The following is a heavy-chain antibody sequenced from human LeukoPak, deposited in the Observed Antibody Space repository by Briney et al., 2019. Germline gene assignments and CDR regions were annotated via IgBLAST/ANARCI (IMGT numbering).Heavy chain of an antibody. CDR2: MEPNSGNT. V-gene: IGHV1-8*01. J-gene: IGHJ5*02. CDR1: GYSFSSYD. D-gene: IGHD6-13*01. Sequence: GASVKVSCKASGYSFSSYDINWVRQATGQGLEWMGWMEPNSGNTGYAQKFQGRVTMTRNTSISTAYMELSSLKSDDTAVYYCARNLWVGSSLAPWGHGTLVTVSS. CDR3: ARNLWVGSSLAP.